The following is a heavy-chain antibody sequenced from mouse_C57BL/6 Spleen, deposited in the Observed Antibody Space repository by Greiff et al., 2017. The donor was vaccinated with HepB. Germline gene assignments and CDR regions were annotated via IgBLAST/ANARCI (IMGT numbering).Heavy chain of an antibody. CDR3: ARYSTVVDLCFGY. CDR2: IYPSDSET. V-gene: IGHV1-61*01. J-gene: IGHJ2*01. CDR1: GYTFTSYW. D-gene: IGHD1-1*01. Sequence: QVQLQQPGAELVRPGSSVKLSCKASGYTFTSYWMDWVKQRPGQGLEWIGNIYPSDSETHYNQKFKDKATLTVDKSSSTAYMPISSLTSEDSAVYYGARYSTVVDLCFGYWGQGTTLTVSS.